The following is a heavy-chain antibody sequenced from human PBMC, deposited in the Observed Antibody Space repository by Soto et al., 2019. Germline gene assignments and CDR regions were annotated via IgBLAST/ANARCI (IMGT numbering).Heavy chain of an antibody. J-gene: IGHJ4*02. CDR1: GYTFTGYY. CDR3: ARVGGCRGGSCYDPVYFDY. V-gene: IGHV1-2*04. Sequence: QVQLVQSGAEVKKPGASVKVSCQASGYTFTGYYMHWVRQAPGQGLEWMGWINPNSGGTNYAQKFQGWVTMTRDTSISTAYMGLSRLRSEDTAVYYCARVGGCRGGSCYDPVYFDYWGQGTLVTVSS. CDR2: INPNSGGT. D-gene: IGHD2-15*01.